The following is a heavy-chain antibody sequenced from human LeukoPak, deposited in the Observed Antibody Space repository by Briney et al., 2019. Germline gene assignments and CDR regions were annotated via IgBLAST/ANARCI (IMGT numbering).Heavy chain of an antibody. CDR3: AREGGYGGYYYGMDV. CDR1: GGNFINYA. V-gene: IGHV1-69*04. D-gene: IGHD5-12*01. CDR2: IIPILGVP. J-gene: IGHJ6*02. Sequence: ASAKVSCKASGGNFINYAINWVRQAPGQGLEWRGRIIPILGVPNYAQKFQGRVTITADKSTSTAYMELSSLRSEDTAVYYCAREGGYGGYYYGMDVWGQGTTVTVSS.